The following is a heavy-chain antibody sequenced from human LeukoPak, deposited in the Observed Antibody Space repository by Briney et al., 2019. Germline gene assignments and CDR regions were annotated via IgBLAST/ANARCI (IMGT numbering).Heavy chain of an antibody. CDR1: GFSFSSYA. CDR2: ISDSGGST. V-gene: IGHV3-23*01. CDR3: AKASTLIYYYGMAV. D-gene: IGHD2/OR15-2a*01. J-gene: IGHJ6*02. Sequence: PGGSPRLSCAASGFSFSSYAMSWVRQAPGEGLEWVSGISDSGGSTYYADSVKGRFTISRDNSKNTLFLQMNSLRAEDTAVYYCAKASTLIYYYGMAVWGQGTTVTVSS.